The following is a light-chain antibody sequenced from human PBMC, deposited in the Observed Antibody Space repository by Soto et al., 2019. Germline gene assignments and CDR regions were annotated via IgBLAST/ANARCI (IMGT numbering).Light chain of an antibody. V-gene: IGLV2-14*01. CDR2: EVS. J-gene: IGLJ3*02. CDR3: CSYTRTSTLV. Sequence: QSALTQPASVSGSPGQSITISCTGTSSDVGTYNYVSWYQQHPSKAPKLVIYEVSNRPSGVSDRFSGSKSGNTASLTISRLRAEDEADYYCCSYTRTSTLVFGGGTKLTVL. CDR1: SSDVGTYNY.